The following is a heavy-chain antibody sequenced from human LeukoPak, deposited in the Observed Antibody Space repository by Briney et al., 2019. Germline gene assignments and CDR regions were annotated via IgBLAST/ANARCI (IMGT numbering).Heavy chain of an antibody. CDR3: AKSMVRGVTGYYYGMDV. CDR1: GFTFSSYA. V-gene: IGHV3-23*01. Sequence: GGSLRLSCAASGFTFSSYAMSWVRQAPGKGLEWVSAISGSGGSTYYADSVKGRFTISRDNSKNTLYLQMNSLRAEDTAVYYCAKSMVRGVTGYYYGMDVWGQGTTVTVSS. CDR2: ISGSGGST. J-gene: IGHJ6*02. D-gene: IGHD3-10*01.